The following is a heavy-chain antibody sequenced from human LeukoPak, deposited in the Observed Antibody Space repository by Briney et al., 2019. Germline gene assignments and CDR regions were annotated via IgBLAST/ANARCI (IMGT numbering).Heavy chain of an antibody. CDR2: ISGSGDST. J-gene: IGHJ4*02. CDR3: AKDQTPYGSGSYSPIDY. D-gene: IGHD3-10*01. CDR1: GFTFSGYA. Sequence: TGGSLRLSCAASGFTFSGYAMSWVRQAPGKGLEWVSAISGSGDSTYYTNSVRGRFTISRDNSNNTLYLQMNSLRADDTAVYYCAKDQTPYGSGSYSPIDYWGQGTLVTVSS. V-gene: IGHV3-23*01.